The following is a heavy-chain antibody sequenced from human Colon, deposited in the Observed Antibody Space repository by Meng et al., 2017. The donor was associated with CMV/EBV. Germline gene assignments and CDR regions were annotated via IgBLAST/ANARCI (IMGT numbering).Heavy chain of an antibody. CDR1: GYTFTDYY. V-gene: IGHV1-46*01. Sequence: SCKTSGYTFTDYYLHWERRARGQGREYMGIIKQIGGRTNKAESFKGRVTMTRDTSTTTVYMDLSSLRSEDTAVYFCAREKTPGHFDYWGQGTLVTVSS. D-gene: IGHD4-23*01. J-gene: IGHJ4*02. CDR2: IKQIGGRT. CDR3: AREKTPGHFDY.